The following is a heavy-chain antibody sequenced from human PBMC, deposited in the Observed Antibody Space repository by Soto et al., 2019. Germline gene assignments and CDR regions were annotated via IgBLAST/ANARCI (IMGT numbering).Heavy chain of an antibody. CDR3: ARDPPYYYDSSGYYGPFDY. CDR2: INSGGSRS. D-gene: IGHD3-22*01. CDR1: AFSFGSHT. V-gene: IGHV3-21*01. J-gene: IGHJ4*02. Sequence: PGGSLRLSCEASAFSFGSHTMNWVRQAPGKGLEWVSSINSGGSRSYYADSVKGRFTISRDNSKNSLYLQMNSLRAEDTAVYYCARDPPYYYDSSGYYGPFDYWGQGTLVTVSS.